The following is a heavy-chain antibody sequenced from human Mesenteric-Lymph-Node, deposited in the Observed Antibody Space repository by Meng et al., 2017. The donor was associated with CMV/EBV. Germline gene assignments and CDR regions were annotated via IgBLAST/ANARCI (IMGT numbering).Heavy chain of an antibody. CDR1: GDYIRINTNR. V-gene: IGHV4-4*02. CDR3: ARDITGSGDY. D-gene: IGHD1-20*01. J-gene: IGHJ4*02. Sequence: CACAGDYIRINTNRWSWVRQPPGKGLEWIGEIYHSGSTNYNPSLKSRVSMSVDKFKNQFSLKLTSVTAADTAVYYCARDITGSGDYWGQGTLVTVSS. CDR2: IYHSGST.